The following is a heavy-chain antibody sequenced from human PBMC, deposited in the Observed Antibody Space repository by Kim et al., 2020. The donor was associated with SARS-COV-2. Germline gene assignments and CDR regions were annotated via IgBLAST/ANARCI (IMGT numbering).Heavy chain of an antibody. D-gene: IGHD4-4*01. CDR1: GGTFSSYA. CDR3: ARLFSSVTSDLKFDP. J-gene: IGHJ5*02. CDR2: IIPIFGTA. V-gene: IGHV1-69*13. Sequence: SVKVSCKASGGTFSSYAISWVRQAPGQGLEWMGGIIPIFGTANYAQKFQGRVTITADESTSTAYMELSSLRSEDTAVYYCARLFSSVTSDLKFDPWGQGTLVTVSS.